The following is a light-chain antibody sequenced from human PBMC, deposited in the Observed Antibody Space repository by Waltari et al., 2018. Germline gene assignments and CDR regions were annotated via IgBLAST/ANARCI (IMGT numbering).Light chain of an antibody. V-gene: IGKV3-15*01. Sequence: EIGITHSSATLSVSPGERATRACRASQSISTNLAWYQQKPGQAPRLSISGASTRATGIPGRFSGSGSGTEFTLTISSLQSEDFAIYYCQQYNNWLPYTFGQGTKLEIK. CDR3: QQYNNWLPYT. CDR2: GAS. CDR1: QSISTN. J-gene: IGKJ2*01.